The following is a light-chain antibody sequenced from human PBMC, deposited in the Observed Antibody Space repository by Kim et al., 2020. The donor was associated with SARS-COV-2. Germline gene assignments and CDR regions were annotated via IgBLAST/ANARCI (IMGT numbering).Light chain of an antibody. V-gene: IGKV1-27*01. Sequence: DIQMTQSPSSLSASVGDRVTITCRASQGISNYLAWYQQKPGKVPILLIYNALALQSGVPSRFSGSGSGTDFTLTISSLQPEDVATYYCQKYNSDPWTFGQGTKVDIK. J-gene: IGKJ1*01. CDR1: QGISNY. CDR2: NAL. CDR3: QKYNSDPWT.